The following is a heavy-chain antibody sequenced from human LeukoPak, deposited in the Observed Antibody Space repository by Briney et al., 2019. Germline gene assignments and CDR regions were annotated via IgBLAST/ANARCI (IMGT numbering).Heavy chain of an antibody. CDR1: GGSISSYY. CDR3: ARRKARAGYYYYMDV. D-gene: IGHD6-19*01. Sequence: PSETLSLTCTVSGGSISSYYWSWIRQPPGKGLEWIGYIYYSGSTNYNPSLKSRVTISADTSKNQFSLKLSSVTAADTAVYYRARRKARAGYYYYMDVWGKGTTVTVSS. CDR2: IYYSGST. J-gene: IGHJ6*03. V-gene: IGHV4-59*01.